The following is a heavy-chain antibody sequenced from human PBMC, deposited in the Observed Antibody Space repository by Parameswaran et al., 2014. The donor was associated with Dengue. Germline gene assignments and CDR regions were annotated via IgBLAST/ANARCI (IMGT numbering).Heavy chain of an antibody. J-gene: IGHJ4*02. CDR3: ARGTHSYDSSGYFSY. D-gene: IGHD3-22*01. CDR2: ISWNSVYV. V-gene: IGHV3-9*01. Sequence: PGKGLEWVSGISWNSVYVGYADSVKGRFTISRDNAKNSLYLQMNSLRPEDTALYYCARGTHSYDSSGYFSYWGQGTLVTVSS.